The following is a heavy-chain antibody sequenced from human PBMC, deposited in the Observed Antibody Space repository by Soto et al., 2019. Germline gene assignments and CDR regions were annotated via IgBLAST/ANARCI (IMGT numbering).Heavy chain of an antibody. V-gene: IGHV1-2*02. CDR1: GNTLTSFC. CDR2: LSPTTGGT. D-gene: IGHD3-10*02. Sequence: ASVKVSCKASGNTLTSFCIHWVRQAPGQGLEWVGRLSPTTGGTNYAQHFQGRVTVTWDMSTFTAYMELSSLIYEDTAVYYCARPTGYVTAWYYFDTWGQGTQVTVSS. CDR3: ARPTGYVTAWYYFDT. J-gene: IGHJ4*02.